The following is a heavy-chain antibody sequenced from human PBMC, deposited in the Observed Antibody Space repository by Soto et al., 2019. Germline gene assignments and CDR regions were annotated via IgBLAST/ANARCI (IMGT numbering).Heavy chain of an antibody. CDR1: GFTFSSYW. Sequence: GGSLRLSCAASGFTFSSYWMSWVRQAPGKGLEWVANIKQDGSEKYYVDSVKGRFTISRDNAKNSLYLQMNSLRAEDTAVYYCARGMRRITYYDILTGSPEADYFDYWGQGTLVTVS. J-gene: IGHJ4*02. D-gene: IGHD3-9*01. CDR2: IKQDGSEK. CDR3: ARGMRRITYYDILTGSPEADYFDY. V-gene: IGHV3-7*01.